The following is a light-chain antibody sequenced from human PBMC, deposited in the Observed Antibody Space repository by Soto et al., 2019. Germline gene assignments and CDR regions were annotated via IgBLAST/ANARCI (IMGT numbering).Light chain of an antibody. CDR3: CSYAGSSTFYV. CDR2: EVS. V-gene: IGLV2-23*02. CDR1: SSDVGSYNL. Sequence: QSALTQPASVSGSPGQSITISCTGTSSDVGSYNLISWYQQYPDKAPKLMIYEVSERPSGVSNRFSGSKSGNTASLTISGLQAEDEADYYCCSYAGSSTFYVFGSGTKLTVL. J-gene: IGLJ1*01.